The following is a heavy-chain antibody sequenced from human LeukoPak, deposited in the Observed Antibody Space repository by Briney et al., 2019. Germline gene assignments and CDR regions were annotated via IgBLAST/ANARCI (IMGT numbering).Heavy chain of an antibody. CDR3: ARVSRQPTIYYYYYMVV. J-gene: IGHJ6*03. Sequence: GASVKLSCKASGYTFTGYNMHWVRQAPGQGLEWMGWINPNSGGTNYAQKFQGRVTMTRDTSISTAYMELSRLRSDDTAVYYCARVSRQPTIYYYYYMVVWGKGTTVTVSS. CDR1: GYTFTGYN. D-gene: IGHD1-26*01. CDR2: INPNSGGT. V-gene: IGHV1-2*02.